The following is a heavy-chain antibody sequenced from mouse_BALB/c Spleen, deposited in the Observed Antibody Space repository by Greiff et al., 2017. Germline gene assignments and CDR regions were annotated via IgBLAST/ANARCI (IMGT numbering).Heavy chain of an antibody. CDR3: AREGNSYAMDY. Sequence: EVKLVESGGGLVKPGGSLKLSCAASGFAFSSYDMSWVRQTPEKRLEWVAYISSGGGSTYYPDTVKGRFTISRDNAKNTLYLQMSSLKSEDTAMYYCAREGNSYAMDYWGQGTSVTVSS. D-gene: IGHD2-1*01. J-gene: IGHJ4*01. V-gene: IGHV5-12-1*01. CDR2: ISSGGGST. CDR1: GFAFSSYD.